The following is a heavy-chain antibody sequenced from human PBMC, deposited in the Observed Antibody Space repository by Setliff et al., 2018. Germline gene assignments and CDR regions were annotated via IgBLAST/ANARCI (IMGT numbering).Heavy chain of an antibody. CDR3: AKLRTPGTGYYYYAMDV. Sequence: PGGSLRLSCAASGFTFSFYAFTTYAMSWVRQAPGEGLEWVSSISGSASSTYYADSVKGRFTISRDNSKNTLYVQMNSLRADDTAVYYCAKLRTPGTGYYYYAMDVWGQGTTVTVSS. V-gene: IGHV3-23*01. CDR1: GFTFSFYAFTTYA. CDR2: ISGSASST. D-gene: IGHD3-10*01. J-gene: IGHJ6*02.